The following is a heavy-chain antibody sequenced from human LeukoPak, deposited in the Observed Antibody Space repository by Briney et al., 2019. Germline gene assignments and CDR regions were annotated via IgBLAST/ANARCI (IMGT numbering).Heavy chain of an antibody. CDR3: AIRSRGITMIVSSY. J-gene: IGHJ4*02. D-gene: IGHD3-22*01. Sequence: PSETLSLTCAVSGGSISRGGYSWSWIRQPPGKGLEWIGYIYHSGSTYYNPSLKSRVTISVDRSKNQFSLKLSSVTAADTAVYYCAIRSRGITMIVSSYWGQGTLVTVSS. CDR1: GGSISRGGYS. CDR2: IYHSGST. V-gene: IGHV4-30-2*01.